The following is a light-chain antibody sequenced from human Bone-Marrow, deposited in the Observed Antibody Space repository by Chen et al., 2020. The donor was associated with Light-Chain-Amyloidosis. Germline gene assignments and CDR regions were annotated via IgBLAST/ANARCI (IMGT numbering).Light chain of an antibody. CDR2: GSS. V-gene: IGKV3-20*01. CDR1: QTISSNY. CDR3: QQYGTSPLT. Sequence: EIVLSQPPGTLSLSPGEGATPPCRASQTISSNYLTWYQQKFGQAPRLLIYGSSSRATGIPDRFTGSGSGTDFTLTINRLEPEDFAMYYCQQYGTSPLTFGGGTKVEIK. J-gene: IGKJ4*01.